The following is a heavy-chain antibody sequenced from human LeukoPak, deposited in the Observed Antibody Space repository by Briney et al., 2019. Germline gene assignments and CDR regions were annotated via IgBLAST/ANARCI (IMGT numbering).Heavy chain of an antibody. D-gene: IGHD1-26*01. CDR1: GFTVSSNY. CDR3: ARAKYSGTYYDY. CDR2: IYSGGTT. V-gene: IGHV3-66*01. J-gene: IGHJ4*02. Sequence: PGGSLRLSCAASGFTVSSNYMSWVRQGPGKGLEWVSVIYSGGTTYYADSVKGRFTISRDNSKNTLYLQMNSLRAEDTAVYYCARAKYSGTYYDYWGQGTLVTVSS.